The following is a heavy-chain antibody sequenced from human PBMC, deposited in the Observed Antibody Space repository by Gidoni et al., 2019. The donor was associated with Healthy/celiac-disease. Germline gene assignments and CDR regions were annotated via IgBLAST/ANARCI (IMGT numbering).Heavy chain of an antibody. Sequence: QFQLVQSGAEVTKPGSSVKVSCKSSGGTFSSYTISWVRQAPGQGLEWMGRIIPILGIANYAQKCQGRVTITADKSTSTAYMELSSLRSEDTAVYYCARDGAQQLGENFDYWGQGTLVTVSS. D-gene: IGHD6-13*01. J-gene: IGHJ4*02. CDR3: ARDGAQQLGENFDY. CDR1: GGTFSSYT. V-gene: IGHV1-69*08. CDR2: IIPILGIA.